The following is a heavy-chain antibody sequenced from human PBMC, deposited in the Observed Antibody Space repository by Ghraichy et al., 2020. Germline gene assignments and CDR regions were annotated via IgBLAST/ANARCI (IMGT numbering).Heavy chain of an antibody. D-gene: IGHD5-12*01. CDR2: IYYSGST. J-gene: IGHJ4*02. CDR1: GGSISSSSYY. V-gene: IGHV4-39*01. CDR3: ARPARGYSGYDQDY. Sequence: SETLSLTCTVSGGSISSSSYYWGWIRQPPGKGLEWIGSIYYSGSTYYNPSLKSRVTISVDTSKNQFSLKLSSVTAADTAGYYCARPARGYSGYDQDYWGQGTLVTVSS.